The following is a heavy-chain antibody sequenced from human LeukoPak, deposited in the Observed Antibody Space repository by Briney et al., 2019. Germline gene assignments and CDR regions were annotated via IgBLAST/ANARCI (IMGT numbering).Heavy chain of an antibody. J-gene: IGHJ5*02. CDR2: ISYDGSNK. D-gene: IGHD3-10*01. V-gene: IGHV3-30*18. Sequence: GGSLRLSCAASGFIFSSYGMHWVRQAPGKGLEWAAVISYDGSNKYYAGSVKGRFTISRDNSKNTLYLQMSSLRAEDTAVYYCAKGGYYFGSGSYSAFDPWGQGTLVTVSS. CDR3: AKGGYYFGSGSYSAFDP. CDR1: GFIFSSYG.